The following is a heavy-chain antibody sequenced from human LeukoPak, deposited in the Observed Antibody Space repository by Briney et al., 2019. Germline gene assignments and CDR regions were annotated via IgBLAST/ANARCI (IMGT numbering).Heavy chain of an antibody. CDR1: GGSISSYY. J-gene: IGHJ4*02. V-gene: IGHV4-59*01. Sequence: SETLSLTCTVSGGSISSYYWSWIWQPPGKGLEWIGYIYYSGSTNYNPSLKSRVTISVDTSKNQFSLKLSSVTAADTAVYYCASSSLWGATLDYWGQGTLVTVSS. CDR2: IYYSGST. CDR3: ASSSLWGATLDY. D-gene: IGHD1-26*01.